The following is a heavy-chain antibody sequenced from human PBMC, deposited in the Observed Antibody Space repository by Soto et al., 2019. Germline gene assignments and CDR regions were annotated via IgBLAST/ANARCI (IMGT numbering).Heavy chain of an antibody. Sequence: QVQLQETGPGLVKPSQTLSLTCTVSGGSISSGGYYWSWIRQHPGKGLEWIGYIYYSGSTYYNPSLKSRVTISVDTSKNQCSLKLSSGTAADTAVYYCARGGSSWNFDYWGQGTLVTVSS. CDR1: GGSISSGGYY. J-gene: IGHJ4*02. D-gene: IGHD6-13*01. V-gene: IGHV4-31*03. CDR2: IYYSGST. CDR3: ARGGSSWNFDY.